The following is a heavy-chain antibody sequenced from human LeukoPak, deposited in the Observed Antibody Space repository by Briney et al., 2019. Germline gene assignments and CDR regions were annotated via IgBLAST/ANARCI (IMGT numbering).Heavy chain of an antibody. Sequence: GGSLRLSCAASGFTFSGYAVSWVRQAPGKGLEWVGRIKITSDGGTTDYAAPVKGRFTISRDDSKNTLYLQMNSLKTEDTAVYYCTARSSWGQGTMVTVSS. D-gene: IGHD6-6*01. CDR3: TARSS. CDR1: GFTFSGYA. J-gene: IGHJ3*01. V-gene: IGHV3-15*01. CDR2: IKITSDGGTT.